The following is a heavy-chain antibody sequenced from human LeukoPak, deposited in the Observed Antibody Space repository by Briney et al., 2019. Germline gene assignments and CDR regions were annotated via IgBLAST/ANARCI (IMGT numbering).Heavy chain of an antibody. J-gene: IGHJ4*02. D-gene: IGHD2-15*01. CDR1: GFTFSSYA. CDR2: ISGSGGST. CDR3: ARSIVVVVAATPFDY. V-gene: IGHV3-23*01. Sequence: GGSLRLSCAASGFTFSSYAMSWARQAPGKGLEWVSAISGSGGSTYYADSVKGRFTISRDNSKNTLYLQMNSLRAEDTAVYYCARSIVVVVAATPFDYWGQGTLVTVSS.